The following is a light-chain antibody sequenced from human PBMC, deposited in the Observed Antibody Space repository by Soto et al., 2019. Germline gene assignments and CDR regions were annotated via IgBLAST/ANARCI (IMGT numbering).Light chain of an antibody. CDR3: SSYAGSTLYV. J-gene: IGLJ1*01. Sequence: QSAVTQPPSASGSPGQSVTISCTGTSSDVGGYNYVSWYQQHPGKAPKLMIYEVSKRPSGVPDRFSGSKSGNTASLTVSGLQSEDEADYYCSSYAGSTLYVFGTGTKLTVL. CDR2: EVS. V-gene: IGLV2-8*01. CDR1: SSDVGGYNY.